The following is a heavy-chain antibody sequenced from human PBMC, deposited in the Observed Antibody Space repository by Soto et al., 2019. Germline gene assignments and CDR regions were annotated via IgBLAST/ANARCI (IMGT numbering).Heavy chain of an antibody. CDR3: AKGQDIPIFDNLDP. CDR2: ISGGGGST. Sequence: PGGSLRLSCSASGFTASGLTFNLFAMNWVRQAPGKGLEWVSSISGGGGSTYYADSVKGRFTVSRDNSKNTLYLQMNSLRDDDTAVYYCAKGQDIPIFDNLDPWGPGTLVTVSS. V-gene: IGHV3-23*01. D-gene: IGHD3-3*01. CDR1: GLTFNLFA. J-gene: IGHJ5*02.